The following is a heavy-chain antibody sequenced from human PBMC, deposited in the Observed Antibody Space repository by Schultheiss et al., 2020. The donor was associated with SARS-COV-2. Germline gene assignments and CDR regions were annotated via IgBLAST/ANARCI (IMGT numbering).Heavy chain of an antibody. CDR1: GDSISSADHY. CDR2: IYYSGST. D-gene: IGHD1/OR15-1a*01. CDR3: ARDGGETNFDY. V-gene: IGHV4-30-4*01. J-gene: IGHJ4*02. Sequence: SETLSLTCTVSGDSISSADHYWSWIRQPPGKALEWIGYIYYSGSTYYNPSLKGRLTISVDTSKNQFSLKLSSVTAADTAVYYCARDGGETNFDYWGQGTLVTVSS.